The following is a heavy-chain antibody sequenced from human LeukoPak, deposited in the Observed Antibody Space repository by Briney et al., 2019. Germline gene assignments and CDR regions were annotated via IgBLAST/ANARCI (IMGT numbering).Heavy chain of an antibody. J-gene: IGHJ5*02. CDR2: IYYSGST. CDR1: GDSISSGGYY. V-gene: IGHV4-31*03. D-gene: IGHD6-13*01. Sequence: SQTLSLTCTVSGDSISSGGYYWSWIRQHPGKGLEWIGYIYYSGSTYYNPSLKSRVTISVDTSKNQFSLKLSSVTAADTAVYYCARAPPPYSSSWYGNWFDPWGQGTLVTVSS. CDR3: ARAPPPYSSSWYGNWFDP.